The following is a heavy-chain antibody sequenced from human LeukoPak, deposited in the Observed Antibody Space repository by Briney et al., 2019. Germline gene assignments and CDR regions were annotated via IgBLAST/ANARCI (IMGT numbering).Heavy chain of an antibody. J-gene: IGHJ4*02. V-gene: IGHV3-48*04. CDR3: ARDYYNSSGYYGGVY. CDR2: ISSSSSTI. CDR1: GFTFSNYS. Sequence: GGSLRLSCAASGFTFSNYSMNWVRQAPGKGLEWVSYISSSSSTIYYADSVKGRFTISRDNAKNSLYLQMNSLRAEDTAVYYCARDYYNSSGYYGGVYWGQGTLVTVSS. D-gene: IGHD3-22*01.